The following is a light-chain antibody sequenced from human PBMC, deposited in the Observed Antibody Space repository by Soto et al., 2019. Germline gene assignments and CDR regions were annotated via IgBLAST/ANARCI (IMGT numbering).Light chain of an antibody. V-gene: IGLV9-49*01. J-gene: IGLJ3*02. CDR2: VGTGGIVG. CDR3: GADSGSGRV. Sequence: QSVLTQPPSASASLGASVTLTCTLSSGYSNYKVDWYQQRPGKGPRFVMRVGTGGIVGSKGDGIPDRFSVLGSGLNRYLTINNVQDEDESDCHCGADSGSGRVFGGGTKLTVL. CDR1: SGYSNYK.